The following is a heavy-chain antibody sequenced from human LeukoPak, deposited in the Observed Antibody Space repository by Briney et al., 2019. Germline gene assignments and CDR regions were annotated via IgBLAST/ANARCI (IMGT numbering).Heavy chain of an antibody. V-gene: IGHV4-34*01. CDR1: GWSFSGYY. CDR2: INHSGST. J-gene: IGHJ4*02. Sequence: SETLSLTCAVYGWSFSGYYWSWIRQPPGKGLEWIGEINHSGSTNYNPSLKSRVTISVDTSKNQFSLKLSSVTAADTAVYYCASSPERPQKRLRYFDYWGQGTLVTVSS. CDR3: ASSPERPQKRLRYFDY. D-gene: IGHD3-9*01.